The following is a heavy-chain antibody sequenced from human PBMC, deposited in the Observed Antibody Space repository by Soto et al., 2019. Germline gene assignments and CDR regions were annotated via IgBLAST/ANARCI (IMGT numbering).Heavy chain of an antibody. J-gene: IGHJ4*02. Sequence: GGSLRLSCAASGFTFSSYSMNWVRQAPGKGLEWVSSISSSSSYIYYADSVKGRFTISRDNAKNSLYLQMNSLRAEDTAVYYCARDHSGYGDGFDYWGQGTLVTVSS. CDR3: ARDHSGYGDGFDY. CDR1: GFTFSSYS. V-gene: IGHV3-21*01. D-gene: IGHD4-17*01. CDR2: ISSSSSYI.